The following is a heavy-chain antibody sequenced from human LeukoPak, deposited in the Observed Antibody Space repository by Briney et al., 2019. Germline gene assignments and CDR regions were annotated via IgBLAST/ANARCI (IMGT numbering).Heavy chain of an antibody. J-gene: IGHJ4*02. Sequence: GGSLRLSCAASGFTFSNYAMSWVRQAPGKGLEWVPTISGTGDTTYYADSLKGRLTISRDNSKNTLYLQMSSLRADDTAVYYCTKGGWGAVLDYWGQGTLVTVSS. V-gene: IGHV3-23*01. CDR3: TKGGWGAVLDY. CDR1: GFTFSNYA. D-gene: IGHD3-10*01. CDR2: ISGTGDTT.